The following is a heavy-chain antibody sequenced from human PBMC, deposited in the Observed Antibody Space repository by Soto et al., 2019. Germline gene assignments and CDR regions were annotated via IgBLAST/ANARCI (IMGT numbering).Heavy chain of an antibody. D-gene: IGHD3-22*01. CDR2: INHSGST. J-gene: IGHJ4*02. CDR1: GGSFSGYY. CDR3: ARGGPVVAEFDY. Sequence: SETVSLTCAVYGGSFSGYYWSWIRQPPGKGLEWIGEINHSGSTNYNPSLKSRVTISVDTSKNQFSLKLSSVTAADTAVYYCARGGPVVAEFDYWGQGTLVTVSS. V-gene: IGHV4-34*01.